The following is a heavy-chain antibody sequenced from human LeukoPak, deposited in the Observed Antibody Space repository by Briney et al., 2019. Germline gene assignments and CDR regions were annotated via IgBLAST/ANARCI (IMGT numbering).Heavy chain of an antibody. J-gene: IGHJ3*02. Sequence: SETLSLTCTVSGGSISSYYWSWIRQLPGKGLEWIGYIYYSGSTNYNPSLKSRVTISVDTSKNQFSLKLSSVTAADTAVYYCARVTMGDAFDIWGQGTMVTVSS. V-gene: IGHV4-59*01. D-gene: IGHD3-10*01. CDR2: IYYSGST. CDR1: GGSISSYY. CDR3: ARVTMGDAFDI.